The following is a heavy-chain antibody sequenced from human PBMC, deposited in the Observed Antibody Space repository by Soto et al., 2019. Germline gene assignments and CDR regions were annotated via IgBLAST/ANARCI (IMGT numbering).Heavy chain of an antibody. Sequence: GGSLRLSCAASGFTFSSYGIHWVRQAPGKGLEWVAVISSDGSNKYYGDSVKGRFTISRDNSKNTLFLQMNSLRVEDTAVYYCAKDCGSADYGGSVFDYWGQGTLVTVSS. CDR3: AKDCGSADYGGSVFDY. CDR2: ISSDGSNK. J-gene: IGHJ4*02. CDR1: GFTFSSYG. V-gene: IGHV3-30*18. D-gene: IGHD4-17*01.